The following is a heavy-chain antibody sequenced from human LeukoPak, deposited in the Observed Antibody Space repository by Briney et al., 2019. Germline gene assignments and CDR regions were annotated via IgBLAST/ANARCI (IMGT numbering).Heavy chain of an antibody. CDR1: GFTFSTYG. J-gene: IGHJ4*02. D-gene: IGHD3-10*01. CDR3: ARVALVSGPSYGSESEAADY. Sequence: PGGSLRPSCAASGFTFSTYGMSWVRQAPGKGLEWVSAISGSTMHYADSVKGRFTISRDNAKNSLYLQMNSLRAEDTAVYYCARVALVSGPSYGSESEAADYWGQGTLVTVSS. V-gene: IGHV3-69-1*01. CDR2: ISGSTM.